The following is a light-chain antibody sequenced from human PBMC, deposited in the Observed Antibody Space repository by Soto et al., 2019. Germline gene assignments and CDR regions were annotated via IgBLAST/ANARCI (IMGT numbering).Light chain of an antibody. CDR3: MQGRHLAWT. Sequence: DVVVTQSPLSLPVTLGQSASISCRSSQSLENSDGKTYLSWFKQRPGQSPRRLISEVSKRDSGVPDRFRGSGLGTDFTLHISSVEAEDVGVYYCMQGRHLAWTFGQGTKVDNK. J-gene: IGKJ1*01. CDR2: EVS. CDR1: QSLENSDGKTY. V-gene: IGKV2-30*01.